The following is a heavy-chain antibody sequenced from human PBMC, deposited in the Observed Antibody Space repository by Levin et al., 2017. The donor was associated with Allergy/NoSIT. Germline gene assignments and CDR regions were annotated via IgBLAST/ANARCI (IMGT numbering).Heavy chain of an antibody. CDR1: GYTFTSYD. CDR3: ARGQRVRGSPPPSY. Sequence: ASVKVSCKASGYTFTSYDINWVRQATGQGLEWMGWMNPNSGNTGYAQKFQGRVTMTRNTSISTAYMELSSLRSEDTAVYYCARGQRVRGSPPPSYWGQGTLVTVSS. CDR2: MNPNSGNT. V-gene: IGHV1-8*01. D-gene: IGHD3-10*01. J-gene: IGHJ4*02.